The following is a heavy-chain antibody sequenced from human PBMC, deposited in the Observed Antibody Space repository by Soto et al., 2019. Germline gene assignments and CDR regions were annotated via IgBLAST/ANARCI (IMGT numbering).Heavy chain of an antibody. CDR2: ISSSSSTI. CDR3: ARGGWDLPPYYYCYGMDV. V-gene: IGHV3-48*02. D-gene: IGHD2-15*01. CDR1: GFTFSSYS. Sequence: EVQLVESGGGLVQPGGSLRLSCAASGFTFSSYSMNWVRQAPGKGLEWVSYISSSSSTIYYADSVKGRFTISRDNAKTSLYLQMNSLRDEDTAVYYCARGGWDLPPYYYCYGMDVWGQGTTVTVSS. J-gene: IGHJ6*02.